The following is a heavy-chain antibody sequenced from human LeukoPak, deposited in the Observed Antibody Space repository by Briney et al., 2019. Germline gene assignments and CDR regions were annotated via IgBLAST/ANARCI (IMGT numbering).Heavy chain of an antibody. CDR2: IYTSGST. Sequence: PSETLSLTCSVSGGSISSHYWSWIRQPAGKGLEWIGRIYTSGSTKYNPSLESRVTMSLDTSKNQFSLKLTSVTAADTAVYYCARQAGSYFRFDYWGQGTLVTVFS. CDR1: GGSISSHY. CDR3: ARQAGSYFRFDY. V-gene: IGHV4-4*07. J-gene: IGHJ4*02. D-gene: IGHD1-26*01.